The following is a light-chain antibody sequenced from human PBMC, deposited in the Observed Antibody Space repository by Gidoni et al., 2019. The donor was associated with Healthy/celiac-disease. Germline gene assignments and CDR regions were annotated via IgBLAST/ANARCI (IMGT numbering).Light chain of an antibody. CDR1: SANIGAGYD. V-gene: IGLV1-40*01. Sequence: QSVLTKPPSVSGAPGQRVTISCTGSSANIGAGYDVHWYQQLPGTAPKLLIYGNSNRPSVVPDRFSGSKSGTSASLAITGLQAEDEADYYCQSYDSSLSGSVFGGGTKLTVL. CDR2: GNS. J-gene: IGLJ2*01. CDR3: QSYDSSLSGSV.